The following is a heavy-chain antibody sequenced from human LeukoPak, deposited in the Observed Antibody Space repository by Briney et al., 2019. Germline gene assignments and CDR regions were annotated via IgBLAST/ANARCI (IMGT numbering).Heavy chain of an antibody. Sequence: ETLSLTCTVSGGSISSSSYYWGWIRQPPGKGLEWVSTISGSGSSTYYADSVKGRFTISRDNSKNTLYLQMNSLRAEDTAIYYCAKRDSSNMAYFDPWGQGTLVTVSS. J-gene: IGHJ5*02. CDR2: ISGSGSST. D-gene: IGHD6-13*01. V-gene: IGHV3-23*01. CDR1: GGSISSSSYY. CDR3: AKRDSSNMAYFDP.